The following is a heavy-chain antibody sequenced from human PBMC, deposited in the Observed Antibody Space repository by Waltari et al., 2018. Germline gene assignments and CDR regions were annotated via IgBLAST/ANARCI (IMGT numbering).Heavy chain of an antibody. D-gene: IGHD3-3*01. V-gene: IGHV4-39*01. CDR1: GDSISGSRNY. CDR2: IYYSGTP. J-gene: IGHJ4*02. Sequence: QMKLQESGPRLVKPSETLSLTCNVSGDSISGSRNYWAWLRQPPGKNLQWIGSIYYSGTPSHNPSLKGRFAISVDTARNQFSLNVNSVTAADTGIYYCARQLRFVDWIPRYFDSWGRGTLATVSS. CDR3: ARQLRFVDWIPRYFDS.